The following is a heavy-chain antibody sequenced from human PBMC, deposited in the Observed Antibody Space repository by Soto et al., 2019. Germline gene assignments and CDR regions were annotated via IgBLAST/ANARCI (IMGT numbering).Heavy chain of an antibody. D-gene: IGHD2-2*01. Sequence: QVQLVQSGAEVKKPGSSVKVSCKASGGTFSSYAISWVRQAPGQGLEWMGGIIPIFGTANYAQKFQGRVTITADESTSTAEMELSSLGSEDSAVYYCARDCSSTSCYFYYGMDVLGQGTTVTVSS. CDR3: ARDCSSTSCYFYYGMDV. CDR2: IIPIFGTA. V-gene: IGHV1-69*01. CDR1: GGTFSSYA. J-gene: IGHJ6*02.